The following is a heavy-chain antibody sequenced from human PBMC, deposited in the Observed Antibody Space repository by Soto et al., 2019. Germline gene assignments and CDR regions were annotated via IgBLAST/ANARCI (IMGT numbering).Heavy chain of an antibody. J-gene: IGHJ4*02. CDR3: ARGEHESGFAKDY. CDR2: IHPNSGVT. V-gene: IGHV1-2*02. D-gene: IGHD5-12*01. CDR1: GYSFTGYY. Sequence: QVQLVQSGAEVTKPGASVKVSCKASGYSFTGYYMHWVRQAPGQGLEWMGWIHPNSGVTNFAQKFQGRVTMTRDTSITTAYMEVSRLRSDDTAVYYCARGEHESGFAKDYWGQGTLVTVSS.